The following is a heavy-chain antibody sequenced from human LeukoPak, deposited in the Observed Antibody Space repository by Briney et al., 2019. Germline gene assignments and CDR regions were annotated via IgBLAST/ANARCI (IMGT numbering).Heavy chain of an antibody. J-gene: IGHJ4*02. D-gene: IGHD6-13*01. CDR3: ARHSGSSWSSFDY. Sequence: GGSLRLSCAASGSTFNDYAMNWVRQAPGKGLEWVSGISGFGGSTYYAPSVKGRLTISRDNFGNMLYLHLDSLRVEDTAIYYCARHSGSSWSSFDYWGQGALVTVSS. V-gene: IGHV3-23*01. CDR1: GSTFNDYA. CDR2: ISGFGGST.